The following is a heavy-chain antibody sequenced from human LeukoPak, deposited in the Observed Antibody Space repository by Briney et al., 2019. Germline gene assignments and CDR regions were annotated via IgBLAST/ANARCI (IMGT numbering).Heavy chain of an antibody. CDR3: ARVRPDYGVADYFDY. D-gene: IGHD4-17*01. CDR1: GFTFSSYA. Sequence: GGSLRLSCAASGFTFSSYAMHWVRQAPGKGLEWVAVISYDGSNKYYADSVKGRFTISRDNSKNTLYLQMNSLRAEDTAVYYCARVRPDYGVADYFDYWGQGTLVTVSS. V-gene: IGHV3-30-3*01. CDR2: ISYDGSNK. J-gene: IGHJ4*02.